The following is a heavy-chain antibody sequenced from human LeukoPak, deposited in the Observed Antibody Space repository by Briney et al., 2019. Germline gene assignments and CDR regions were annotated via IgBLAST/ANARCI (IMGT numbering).Heavy chain of an antibody. CDR2: IYISGSGST. D-gene: IGHD5/OR15-5a*01. CDR1: GGSISSYY. V-gene: IGHV4-4*07. Sequence: SETLSLTCTVSGGSISSYYWSWIRQPAGKGLEWIGRIYISGSGSTNYNPSLKSRVTISVDTSKNQFSLKLSSVTAADTAVYYCAREGVSVTNFEYWSQGTLVTVSS. CDR3: AREGVSVTNFEY. J-gene: IGHJ4*02.